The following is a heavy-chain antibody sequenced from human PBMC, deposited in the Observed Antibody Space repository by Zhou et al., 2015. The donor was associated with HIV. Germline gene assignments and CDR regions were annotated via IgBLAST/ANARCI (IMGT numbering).Heavy chain of an antibody. V-gene: IGHV1-69*01. D-gene: IGHD5-12*01. CDR2: IIPIFGTA. CDR3: AGGSSGYDLAGGNFRGYFDY. CDR1: GGTFSSYA. J-gene: IGHJ4*02. Sequence: QVQLVQSGAEVKKPGSSVKVSCKASGGTFSSYAISWVRQAPGQGLEWMGGIIPIFGTANYAQKFQGRVTITADESTSTAYMELSSLRSEDTAVYYCAGGSSGYDLAGGNFRGYFDYWGQGTLVTVSS.